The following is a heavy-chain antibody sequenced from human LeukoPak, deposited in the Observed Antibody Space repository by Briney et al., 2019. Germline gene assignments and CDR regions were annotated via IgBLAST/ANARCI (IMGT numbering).Heavy chain of an antibody. Sequence: GGSLRLSCAASGFIFSNYVMHWVRQAPGKGLEWLSGISGTGGTTYYADSVKGRFTISRDNSKNTVYLQMNSLNSLRADDTAVYYCAKDRGYSSTWSFDYWGQGTLVTVSS. CDR2: ISGTGGTT. J-gene: IGHJ4*02. D-gene: IGHD6-13*01. V-gene: IGHV3-23*01. CDR1: GFIFSNYV. CDR3: AKDRGYSSTWSFDY.